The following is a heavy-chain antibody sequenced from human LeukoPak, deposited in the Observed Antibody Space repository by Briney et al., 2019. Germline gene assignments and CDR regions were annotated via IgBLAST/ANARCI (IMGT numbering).Heavy chain of an antibody. Sequence: GGSLRLSCTASGFTFSKAWRTWVRQAPGKGLECVGRIKSVTDGGTTDYAAPVKGRFTISKDDSKNTLYLQMDSLKTEDTAVYYCTALGNYWDHAHWGQGTLVTVSS. CDR1: GFTFSKAW. V-gene: IGHV3-15*01. CDR3: TALGNYWDHAH. CDR2: IKSVTDGGTT. J-gene: IGHJ4*02. D-gene: IGHD1-7*01.